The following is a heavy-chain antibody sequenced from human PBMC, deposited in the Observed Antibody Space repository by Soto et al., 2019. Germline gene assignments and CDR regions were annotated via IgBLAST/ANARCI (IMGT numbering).Heavy chain of an antibody. D-gene: IGHD3-10*01. CDR1: SGSISSSYW. Sequence: QVQLQESGPGLVTPSGTLSVTCAVSSGSISSSYWWSWVRQPPGERLEWIGEIHHSGDTNYNPSLESRVTISVDKSMNQFSLRLSSVTAADTAAYYCARIDCGSGSDYNFDYWGQGTLVTVSS. CDR3: ARIDCGSGSDYNFDY. V-gene: IGHV4-4*02. J-gene: IGHJ4*02. CDR2: IHHSGDT.